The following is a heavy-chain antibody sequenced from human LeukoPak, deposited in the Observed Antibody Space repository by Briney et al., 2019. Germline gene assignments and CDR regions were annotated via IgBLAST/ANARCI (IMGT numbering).Heavy chain of an antibody. J-gene: IGHJ6*02. Sequence: GASVKVSCKPSLYTFTSYYMHWVGQAPGHGVAWMGIINPSGGSTSYAQKFQGRVSMTRDTSTSTVYMELSSLRSEDTDVYYCARDKFLVTSFYYYGMDVWGQGTTVTVSS. CDR3: ARDKFLVTSFYYYGMDV. V-gene: IGHV1-46*01. CDR1: LYTFTSYY. D-gene: IGHD3-3*01. CDR2: INPSGGST.